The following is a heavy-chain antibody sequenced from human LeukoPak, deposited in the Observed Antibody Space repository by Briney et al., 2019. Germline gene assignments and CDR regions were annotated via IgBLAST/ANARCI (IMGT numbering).Heavy chain of an antibody. CDR3: ARDQSYGDYPNWFDP. V-gene: IGHV3-21*01. D-gene: IGHD4-17*01. J-gene: IGHJ5*02. CDR2: ISSSSSYI. Sequence: PGGSLRLSCAASGFTFSSYSMTWVRQAPGKGLEWVSSISSSSSYIYYADSVKGRFTISRDNAKNSLYLQMNSLRAEDTAVYYCARDQSYGDYPNWFDPWGQGTLVTVSS. CDR1: GFTFSSYS.